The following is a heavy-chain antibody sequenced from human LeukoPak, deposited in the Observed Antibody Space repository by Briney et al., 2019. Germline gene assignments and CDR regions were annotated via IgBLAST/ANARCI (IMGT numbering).Heavy chain of an antibody. CDR3: ARRNDFGI. J-gene: IGHJ3*02. V-gene: IGHV4-59*08. CDR1: GGSISSYY. Sequence: PSETLSLTCTVSGGSISSYYWNWIRQPPGKGLEWIGYVYYSGNTNYNPSLKSRVTISIDTSKNQFSLKLSSVTAADTAVYYCARRNDFGIWGQGTMVTVSS. CDR2: VYYSGNT.